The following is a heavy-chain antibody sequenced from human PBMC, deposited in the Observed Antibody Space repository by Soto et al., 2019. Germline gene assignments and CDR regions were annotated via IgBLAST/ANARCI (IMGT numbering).Heavy chain of an antibody. CDR3: ARESRVLQYFILDP. CDR2: ITSGSKSM. V-gene: IGHV3-21*01. J-gene: IGHJ5*02. CDR1: GFSFSSYS. Sequence: EAQLVESGGGLVKPGGSLKLSCAASGFSFSSYSMTWVRQAPGKGLGWVASITSGSKSMYYADSVKGRFAISRDDAQKSVSLQLDSLRVEDTAVYYCARESRVLQYFILDPWGQGSLVTVSS. D-gene: IGHD6-6*01.